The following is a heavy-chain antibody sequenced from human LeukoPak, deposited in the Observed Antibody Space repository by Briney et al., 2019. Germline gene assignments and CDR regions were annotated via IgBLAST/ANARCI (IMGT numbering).Heavy chain of an antibody. D-gene: IGHD3-22*01. Sequence: ASVKVSCKASGYTFTSYGISWVRQAPGQGLEWMGWISAYNGNTNYAQKLQGRVTMTTDTSTSTAYMELRSLRSDDTAVYYCARDPPYYYDSSGYYSRFYFDYWGQGTLVTVSS. J-gene: IGHJ4*02. V-gene: IGHV1-18*01. CDR1: GYTFTSYG. CDR3: ARDPPYYYDSSGYYSRFYFDY. CDR2: ISAYNGNT.